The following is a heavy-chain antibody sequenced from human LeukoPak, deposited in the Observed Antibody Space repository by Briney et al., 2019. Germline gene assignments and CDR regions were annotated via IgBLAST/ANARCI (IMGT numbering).Heavy chain of an antibody. J-gene: IGHJ4*02. Sequence: PSETLSLTCTVSGGSTSSYYWSWIRQPPGKGLEWIGYIYYSGSTNYNPSLKSRVTILVDTSKNQFSLKLSSVTAADTAVYYCARELAVAGRGHYFDYWGQGTLVTVSS. CDR2: IYYSGST. CDR3: ARELAVAGRGHYFDY. CDR1: GGSTSSYY. V-gene: IGHV4-59*01. D-gene: IGHD6-19*01.